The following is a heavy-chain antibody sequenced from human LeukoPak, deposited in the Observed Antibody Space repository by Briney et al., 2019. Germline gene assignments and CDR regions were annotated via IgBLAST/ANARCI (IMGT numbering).Heavy chain of an antibody. V-gene: IGHV4-38-2*02. CDR1: GYSISSGYY. Sequence: SETLSLTCAVSGYSISSGYYWGWIRQPPGKGLEWIGSIYHSGSTYYNPSLKSRVTISVDTSKNQFSLKLSSVTAADTAVYYCARDGTPDNPFYFDYWGQGTLVTVSS. D-gene: IGHD1-26*01. CDR2: IYHSGST. CDR3: ARDGTPDNPFYFDY. J-gene: IGHJ4*02.